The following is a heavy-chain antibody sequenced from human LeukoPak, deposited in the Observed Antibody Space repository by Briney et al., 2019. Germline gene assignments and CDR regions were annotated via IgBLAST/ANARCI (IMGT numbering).Heavy chain of an antibody. J-gene: IGHJ6*02. V-gene: IGHV4-39*01. Sequence: PSETLSLTCTVSGDSMTSSIHYWVWIRQPPGKGLEWIGSIYYGGSTYYNPSLKSRVTISQDTSKNQFSLKVNTVTAADTAVYHCARRSHCTGDSCYPVWGQGTTVTVSS. CDR2: IYYGGST. CDR3: ARRSHCTGDSCYPV. CDR1: GDSMTSSIHY. D-gene: IGHD2-15*01.